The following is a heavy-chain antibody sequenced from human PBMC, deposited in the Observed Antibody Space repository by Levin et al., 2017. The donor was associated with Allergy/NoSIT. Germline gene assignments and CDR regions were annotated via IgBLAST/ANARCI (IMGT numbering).Heavy chain of an antibody. CDR2: IYYSGSA. Sequence: GSLRLSCTVSGGSINSRSYYWAWIRQPPGKGLEWIGSIYYSGSAYYNPSLKSRVTISGDTSKNEFSLRLNSVTAADTAVYYCARQDLSRGGMDVWGQGTTVTVSS. CDR1: GGSINSRSYY. CDR3: ARQDLSRGGMDV. J-gene: IGHJ6*02. V-gene: IGHV4-39*01.